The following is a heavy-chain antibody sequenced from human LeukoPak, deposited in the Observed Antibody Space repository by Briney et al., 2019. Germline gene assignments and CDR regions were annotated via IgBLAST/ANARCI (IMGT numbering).Heavy chain of an antibody. CDR1: GDSISSYY. J-gene: IGHJ3*02. Sequence: SETLSLTCTVSGDSISSYYWSWIRQPAGKGLEWIGRIHPSGSTNYNPSLKSRVTLSVDTSKNQFSLKLSSVTAADTAVYYCARHKAGIAAAPAFDIWGQGTMVTVSS. D-gene: IGHD6-13*01. CDR2: IHPSGST. CDR3: ARHKAGIAAAPAFDI. V-gene: IGHV4-4*07.